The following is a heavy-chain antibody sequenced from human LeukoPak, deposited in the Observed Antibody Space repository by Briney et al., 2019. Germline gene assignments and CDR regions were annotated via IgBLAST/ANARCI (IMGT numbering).Heavy chain of an antibody. D-gene: IGHD6-13*01. Sequence: ASVKVSCKASGYTFTSYGISWVRQAPGQGLEWMGWISAYNGNTNYAQKLQGRVTMTTDTSTSTAYMELRSLRSDDTAVYYCARDWGNGPQHLEYPYYSSSWTGFDYWGQGTLVTVSS. CDR3: ARDWGNGPQHLEYPYYSSSWTGFDY. J-gene: IGHJ4*02. CDR1: GYTFTSYG. V-gene: IGHV1-18*01. CDR2: ISAYNGNT.